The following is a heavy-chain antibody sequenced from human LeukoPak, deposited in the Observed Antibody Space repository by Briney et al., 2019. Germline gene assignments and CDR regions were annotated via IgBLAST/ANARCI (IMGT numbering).Heavy chain of an antibody. CDR1: GFTFSTYN. J-gene: IGHJ4*02. CDR3: ARVGVSAFITTDY. Sequence: GGSLRLSCAASGFTFSTYNMNWVRQAPGKGLEWVSYISSSGSTIYYADSVKGRFTISRDNAKNSLYLQMNSLRAEDTAVYYCARVGVSAFITTDYWGQGTLVTVSS. V-gene: IGHV3-48*04. D-gene: IGHD3-3*01. CDR2: ISSSGSTI.